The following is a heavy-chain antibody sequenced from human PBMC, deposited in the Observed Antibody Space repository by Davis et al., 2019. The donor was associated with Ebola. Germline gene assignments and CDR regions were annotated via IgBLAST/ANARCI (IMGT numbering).Heavy chain of an antibody. Sequence: ASVKVSCKASGYTFTSYGITWVRQAPGQGLEWMGWINPHNGNTNYAQNVQGRVTMTTDTSATTAYMEVGSLRSDDTAVYYCARDHRFLEWLYAFDIWGQGTMVTVSS. CDR1: GYTFTSYG. CDR2: INPHNGNT. CDR3: ARDHRFLEWLYAFDI. J-gene: IGHJ3*02. V-gene: IGHV1-18*04. D-gene: IGHD3-3*01.